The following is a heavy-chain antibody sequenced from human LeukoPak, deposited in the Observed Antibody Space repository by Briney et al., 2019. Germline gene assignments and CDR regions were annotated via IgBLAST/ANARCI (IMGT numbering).Heavy chain of an antibody. CDR3: AKDPNYYVWGSYRYIASFFDY. V-gene: IGHV3-23*01. CDR1: GFTFSSYA. Sequence: GSLRLSCAASGFTFSSYAMSWVRQAPGKGLEWVSAISGSGGSTYYADSVKGRFTISRDNSKNTLYLQMNSLRAEDTAVYYCAKDPNYYVWGSYRYIASFFDYWGQGTLVTVSS. CDR2: ISGSGGST. J-gene: IGHJ4*02. D-gene: IGHD3-16*02.